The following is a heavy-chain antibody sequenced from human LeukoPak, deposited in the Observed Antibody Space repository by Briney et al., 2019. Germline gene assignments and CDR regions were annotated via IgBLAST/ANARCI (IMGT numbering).Heavy chain of an antibody. CDR3: ARVRNGGYYFDY. J-gene: IGHJ4*02. CDR1: GGSISSYY. CDR2: IYYSGST. D-gene: IGHD1-14*01. Sequence: PSETLSLTCTVSGGSISSYYWSWIRQPPGKGLEWIGYIYYSGSTNYNPSLKSRVTISVDTSKNQFSLKLSSVTAADTAVYYCARVRNGGYYFDYWGQGTLVTVSS. V-gene: IGHV4-59*08.